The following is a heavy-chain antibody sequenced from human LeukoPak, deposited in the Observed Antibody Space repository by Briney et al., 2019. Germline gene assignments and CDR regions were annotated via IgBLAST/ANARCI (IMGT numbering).Heavy chain of an antibody. CDR2: INPNSGGT. CDR1: GYTFTGYY. J-gene: IGHJ4*02. V-gene: IGHV1-2*02. CDR3: ARVSSGWLLKPADY. Sequence: ASVKVSCKASGYTFTGYYMHWVRQAPGQGLEWMGWINPNSGGTNYAQKFQGRVTMTRDTSIITAYMELSRLRSDDTAVYYCARVSSGWLLKPADYWGQGTLVTVSS. D-gene: IGHD6-19*01.